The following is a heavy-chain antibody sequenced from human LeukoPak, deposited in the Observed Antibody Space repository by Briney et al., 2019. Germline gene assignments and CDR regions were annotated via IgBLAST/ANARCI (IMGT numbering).Heavy chain of an antibody. J-gene: IGHJ4*02. Sequence: GGSLRLSCAASGFTFSNFQMHWVRQAPGKGLEWVSSISGSSSYIYYVDSVQGRFTISRDNAKNSLYLQLNSLRAEDMALYYCARAKGIAVADLWGQGTLVTVSS. CDR3: ARAKGIAVADL. V-gene: IGHV3-21*01. D-gene: IGHD6-19*01. CDR1: GFTFSNFQ. CDR2: ISGSSSYI.